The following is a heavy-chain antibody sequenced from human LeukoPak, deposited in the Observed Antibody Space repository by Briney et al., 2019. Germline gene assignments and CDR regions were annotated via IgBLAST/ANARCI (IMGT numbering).Heavy chain of an antibody. CDR2: FDPEHGET. CDR1: GYTLTELS. CDR3: ATDPVGYCNANGCYSVDY. Sequence: AASVKVSCKVSGYTLTELSMHWVRQAPGKGLEWMGGFDPEHGETVYAQKFQGRLTMTEDTSTHTAYMELSRLRSDDTAVYYCATDPVGYCNANGCYSVDYWGQGTLVTVSS. V-gene: IGHV1-24*01. J-gene: IGHJ4*02. D-gene: IGHD2-15*01.